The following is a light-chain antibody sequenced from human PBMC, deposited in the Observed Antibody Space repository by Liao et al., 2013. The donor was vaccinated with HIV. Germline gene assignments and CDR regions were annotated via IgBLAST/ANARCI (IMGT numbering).Light chain of an antibody. J-gene: IGLJ1*01. CDR3: QAWDSSTRHYV. CDR2: QDN. CDR1: KLGDKF. V-gene: IGLV3-1*01. Sequence: SYELTQPPSVSVSPGQTATITCTGDKLGDKFTSWYQQRPGQSPVLVIYQDNKRPSGIPERFSGSNSGNTATLTISGTQAMDEADYYCQAWDSSTRHYVFGTGTKVTVL.